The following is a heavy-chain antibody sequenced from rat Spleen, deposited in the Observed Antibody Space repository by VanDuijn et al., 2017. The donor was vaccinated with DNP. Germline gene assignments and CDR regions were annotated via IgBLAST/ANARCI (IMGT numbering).Heavy chain of an antibody. J-gene: IGHJ2*01. CDR3: ARHTLGINPYFDY. D-gene: IGHD1-9*01. Sequence: EVLLVESDGGLVQPGRSLKLSCAASGFTFSDYYMAWVRQAPTKGLEWVAALSFDGSSTYYRGSVKGRFTISRDNAKSTLYLQMDSLRSEDTATYYCARHTLGINPYFDYWGQGVMVTVSS. V-gene: IGHV5-29*01. CDR1: GFTFSDYY. CDR2: LSFDGSST.